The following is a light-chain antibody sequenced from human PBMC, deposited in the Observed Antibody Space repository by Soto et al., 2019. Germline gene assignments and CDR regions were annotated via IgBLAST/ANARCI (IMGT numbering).Light chain of an antibody. V-gene: IGLV2-14*01. CDR2: DVS. Sequence: QSVLTQPASVSGSPGQSITISCTGTSSDVGGYNYVSWYQQHPGKAPKLMIYDVSNRPSGASNRFSGSKSGNTASLTISGLQAEDEADYYCSSPTCSRTYVFGTGTTGTVL. J-gene: IGLJ1*01. CDR3: SSPTCSRTYV. CDR1: SSDVGGYNY.